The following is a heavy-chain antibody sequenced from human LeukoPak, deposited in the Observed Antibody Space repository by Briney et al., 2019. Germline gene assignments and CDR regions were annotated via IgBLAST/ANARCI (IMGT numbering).Heavy chain of an antibody. CDR1: GYTFNDYC. J-gene: IGHJ4*02. CDR2: INPNSGRT. V-gene: IGHV1-2*02. Sequence: ASVKVSCKTSGYTFNDYCVHWVRQAPGQGLEWMGWINPNSGRTNYAPKFQGRVTLTTDTSISTAYMELSGLISGDTALYYCARDSSDVLTGYYHFWGQGTLVTVSS. CDR3: ARDSSDVLTGYYHF. D-gene: IGHD3-9*01.